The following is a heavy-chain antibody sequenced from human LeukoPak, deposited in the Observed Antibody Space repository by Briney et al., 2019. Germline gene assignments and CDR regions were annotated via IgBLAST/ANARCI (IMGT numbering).Heavy chain of an antibody. J-gene: IGHJ4*02. D-gene: IGHD3-10*01. V-gene: IGHV3-7*05. Sequence: PGGSLRLSCAASGFTFSDHHMSWVRQAPGEGLEWVANIDLLGTKKHYGDSVEGRVTISRDNAKNSLYLQMNSLRAEDTAVYYCARGDRGGDWGQGTLVTVSS. CDR2: IDLLGTKK. CDR3: ARGDRGGD. CDR1: GFTFSDHH.